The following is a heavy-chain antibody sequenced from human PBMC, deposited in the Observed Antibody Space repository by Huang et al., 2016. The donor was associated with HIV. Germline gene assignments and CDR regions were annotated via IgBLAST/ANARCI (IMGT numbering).Heavy chain of an antibody. J-gene: IGHJ4*02. CDR3: ARSAYGDLDY. V-gene: IGHV1-8*02. CDR2: MNPNTGNT. Sequence: QVHLVQSGAAVKKPGASVKVSCKASGYTFTNYDINWVRQAPGRGLEWMGWMNPNTGNTGFAQNVQGRVTMTRKTSRTTAYMELTSLTAEDTAVYNCARSAYGDLDYWGLGTLVIVSS. CDR1: GYTFTNYD. D-gene: IGHD4-17*01.